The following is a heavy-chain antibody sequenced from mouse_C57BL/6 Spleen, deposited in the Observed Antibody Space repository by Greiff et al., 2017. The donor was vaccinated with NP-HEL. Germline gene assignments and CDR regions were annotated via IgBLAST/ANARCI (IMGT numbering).Heavy chain of an antibody. Sequence: EVKLMESGPGLAKPSQTLSLTCSVTGYSITSDYWNWIRKFPGNKLEYMGYISYSGSTYYNPSLKSRISITRDTSKNQYYLQLNSVTTEDTATYYCARAYYSNSDAMDYWGQGTSVTVSS. CDR3: ARAYYSNSDAMDY. D-gene: IGHD2-5*01. CDR2: ISYSGST. J-gene: IGHJ4*01. CDR1: GYSITSDY. V-gene: IGHV3-8*01.